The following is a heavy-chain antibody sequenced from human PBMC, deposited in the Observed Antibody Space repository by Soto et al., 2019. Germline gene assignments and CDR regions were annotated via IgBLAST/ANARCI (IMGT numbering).Heavy chain of an antibody. V-gene: IGHV1-8*01. CDR1: GYTFTSYD. Sequence: QVQLVQSGAEVKKPGASVKVSCKASGYTFTSYDINWVRQATGQGLEWMGWMNPNSGNTGYEQKFQGRVTMTRNTSISTAYMELSSLRSEDTAVYYCARWPDGYYNYGRDVWCQGTTVTVSS. CDR2: MNPNSGNT. CDR3: ARWPDGYYNYGRDV. J-gene: IGHJ6*02.